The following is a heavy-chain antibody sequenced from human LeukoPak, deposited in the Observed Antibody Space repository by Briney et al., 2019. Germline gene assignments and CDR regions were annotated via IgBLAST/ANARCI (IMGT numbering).Heavy chain of an antibody. CDR1: GFTVADYS. V-gene: IGHV3-43*01. CDR3: AKERGGNSASFDY. D-gene: IGHD4-23*01. J-gene: IGHJ4*02. CDR2: ISWDGDST. Sequence: GRSLRLSREASGFTVADYSMDSVRLGPGNCLELLSLISWDGDSTYYADSVKGRFTTSRDNSKNSLYLQMDSLRTGDTAFYFCAKERGGNSASFDYWGQGTLVTVSS.